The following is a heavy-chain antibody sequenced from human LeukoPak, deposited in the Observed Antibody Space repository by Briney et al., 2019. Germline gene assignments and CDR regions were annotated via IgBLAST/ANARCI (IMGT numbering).Heavy chain of an antibody. CDR3: ARDRGEYSSSLFDY. Sequence: ASVKVSCKASGYTFTSYYMHWVRQAPGQGLEWMGWISAYNGNTNYAQELQGRVTMTTDTSTSTAYMELRSLRSDDTAVYYCARDRGEYSSSLFDYWGQGTLVTVSS. CDR1: GYTFTSYY. CDR2: ISAYNGNT. D-gene: IGHD6-6*01. J-gene: IGHJ4*02. V-gene: IGHV1-18*04.